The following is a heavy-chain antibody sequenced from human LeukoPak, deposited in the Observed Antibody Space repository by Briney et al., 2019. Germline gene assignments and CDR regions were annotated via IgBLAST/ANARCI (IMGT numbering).Heavy chain of an antibody. D-gene: IGHD1-26*01. J-gene: IGHJ1*01. V-gene: IGHV3-30*02. CDR3: AKGLSGSYLQYLQH. CDR2: IRYDGSNK. CDR1: GFTFSSYG. Sequence: GGSLRLSCAASGFTFSSYGMHWVRQAPGKGLEWVAFIRYDGSNKYYADSVKGRFTISRDNSKNTLYLQMNSLRAEDTAVYYCAKGLSGSYLQYLQHWGQGTLVTVSS.